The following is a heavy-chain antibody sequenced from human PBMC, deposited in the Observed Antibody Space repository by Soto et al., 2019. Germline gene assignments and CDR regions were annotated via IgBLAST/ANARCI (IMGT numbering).Heavy chain of an antibody. Sequence: QVQPVESGGNLVKPGGSLRLSCAASGFTFSDYHMSWIRQAPGKGLEWVSYISSSGAIMYYAGSVKGRFTISRDNAKKSVYLQMNSLRADDTAVYYCLREYSGYDDGNWGQGTLVTVSS. CDR2: ISSSGAIM. D-gene: IGHD5-12*01. V-gene: IGHV3-11*01. J-gene: IGHJ4*02. CDR3: LREYSGYDDGN. CDR1: GFTFSDYH.